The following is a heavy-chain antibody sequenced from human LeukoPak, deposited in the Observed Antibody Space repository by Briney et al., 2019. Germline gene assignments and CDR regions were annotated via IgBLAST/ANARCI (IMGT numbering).Heavy chain of an antibody. D-gene: IGHD6-19*01. J-gene: IGHJ4*02. Sequence: ASVKVSCKTSGYTFTSYGISWVRQAPGQGLEWMGWISGYNAKTNYAQKFQGRVTMTIDTSTSTVYMELRSLRSDDTAGYYCARPRVAGSLDYWGQGTLVTVSS. CDR1: GYTFTSYG. CDR3: ARPRVAGSLDY. V-gene: IGHV1-18*01. CDR2: ISGYNAKT.